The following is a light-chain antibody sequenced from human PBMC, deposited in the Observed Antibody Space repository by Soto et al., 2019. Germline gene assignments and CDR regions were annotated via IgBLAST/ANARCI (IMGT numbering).Light chain of an antibody. Sequence: IALTQSPATLSLSAGERATLSWRASQSVSSYLLWYQQKPGQTPRLLIYDASHMATGIPARFSGTGSETDFTLTISSLEHEDVAVYDSQHRMNWPLTFGQGTKVDIK. J-gene: IGKJ1*01. CDR3: QHRMNWPLT. V-gene: IGKV3-11*01. CDR2: DAS. CDR1: QSVSSY.